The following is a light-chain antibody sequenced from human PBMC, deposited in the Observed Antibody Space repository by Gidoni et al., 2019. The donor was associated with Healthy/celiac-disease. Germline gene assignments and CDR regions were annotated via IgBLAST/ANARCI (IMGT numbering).Light chain of an antibody. CDR2: AAS. Sequence: AIRMTQSPSSFSASTGDGVTITCRASQGISSYLAWYQQKPGKAPKLLIYAASTLQSGVPSRFSGSGSGTDFTLTISCLQSEDFATYYCQQYYSYPPSVTFGQGTRLEIK. J-gene: IGKJ5*01. V-gene: IGKV1-8*01. CDR3: QQYYSYPPSVT. CDR1: QGISSY.